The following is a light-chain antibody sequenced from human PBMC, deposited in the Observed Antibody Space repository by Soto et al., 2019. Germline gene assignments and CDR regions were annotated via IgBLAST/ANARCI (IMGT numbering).Light chain of an antibody. CDR2: DVS. V-gene: IGLV2-14*03. J-gene: IGLJ2*01. CDR1: SSDVGSYNY. Sequence: QSALTQPASVSGSPGQSITISCTGTSSDVGSYNYVSWYQQHPGKAPKLMIYDVSNRPSGVSNRFSGSKSGNTASLTISGLQAEDEADYYCSSYTNSNIFVVFGGGTQLTVL. CDR3: SSYTNSNIFVV.